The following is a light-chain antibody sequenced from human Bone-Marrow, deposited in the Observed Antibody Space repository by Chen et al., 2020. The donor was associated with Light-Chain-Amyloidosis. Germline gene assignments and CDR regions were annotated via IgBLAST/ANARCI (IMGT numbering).Light chain of an antibody. V-gene: IGLV3-25*03. J-gene: IGLJ2*01. Sequence: SYELTQPPSVSVSPGQTARITCSGDDLPTKYAYWYQQKPGHAPVLVIHRDTERPSGVSERFSGASSGTTATLTSSGVQAEDEADYHCQSADSSGTYEGIFGGGTKLTVL. CDR3: QSADSSGTYEGI. CDR1: DLPTKY. CDR2: RDT.